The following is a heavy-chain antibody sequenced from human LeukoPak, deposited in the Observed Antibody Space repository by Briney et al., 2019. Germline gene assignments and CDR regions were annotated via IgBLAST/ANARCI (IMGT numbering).Heavy chain of an antibody. CDR3: AREEGLHDAFDI. CDR1: GYSFTGYY. Sequence: ASVTVSCKASGYSFTGYYMHWVRQAPGQGLEWMGWINPNSGGTNYAQKFQGRVTMTRDTSISTAYMELSRLRSDDTAVYYCAREEGLHDAFDIWGQGTMVTVSS. J-gene: IGHJ3*02. CDR2: INPNSGGT. D-gene: IGHD3-16*01. V-gene: IGHV1-2*02.